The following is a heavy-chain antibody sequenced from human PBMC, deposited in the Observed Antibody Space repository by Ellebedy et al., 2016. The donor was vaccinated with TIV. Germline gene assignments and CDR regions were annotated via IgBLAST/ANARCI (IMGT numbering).Heavy chain of an antibody. CDR3: ATGYYYYYYGMDV. J-gene: IGHJ6*02. CDR1: GGTFSSYA. Sequence: SVKVSXXASGGTFSSYAISWVRQAPGQGLEWMGGIIPIFGTANYAQKFQGRVTITADKSTSTAYMELSSLRTEDTAVYYCATGYYYYYYGMDVWGQGTTVTVSS. CDR2: IIPIFGTA. V-gene: IGHV1-69*06.